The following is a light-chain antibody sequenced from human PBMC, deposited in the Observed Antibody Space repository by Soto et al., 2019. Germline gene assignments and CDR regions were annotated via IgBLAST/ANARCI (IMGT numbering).Light chain of an antibody. V-gene: IGKV3-15*01. J-gene: IGKJ4*01. Sequence: EIVMTQSPVTLSVSPGERATLSCRASQSVTNSYLAWYQQKPGQAPMLLIFGASTRAAGIPARFSGSGSGTEFTLTISSLQSEDFAVYSCQQYKNWPLTFGGGTKVDIK. CDR3: QQYKNWPLT. CDR1: QSVTNSY. CDR2: GAS.